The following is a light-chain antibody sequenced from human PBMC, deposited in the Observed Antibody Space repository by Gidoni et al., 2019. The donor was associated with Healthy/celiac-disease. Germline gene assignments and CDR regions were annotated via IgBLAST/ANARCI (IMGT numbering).Light chain of an antibody. CDR2: QDS. V-gene: IGLV3-1*01. Sequence: SYELTQPRSVSVSPGQTASITCSGDKLGDKYACWYQQKPGQSPVLVIYQDSKRPSGIPERFSGSNSGNTATLTISGTQAMDEADYYCQAWDSSPYVFGTGTKVTVL. CDR3: QAWDSSPYV. CDR1: KLGDKY. J-gene: IGLJ1*01.